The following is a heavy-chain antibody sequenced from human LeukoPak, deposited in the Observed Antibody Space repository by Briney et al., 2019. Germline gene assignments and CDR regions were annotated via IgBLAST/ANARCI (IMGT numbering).Heavy chain of an antibody. CDR1: GGSISSSSYY. CDR3: ANAASYSVDY. V-gene: IGHV4-39*01. D-gene: IGHD1-26*01. J-gene: IGHJ4*02. Sequence: SETLSLTCTVSGGSISSSSYYWGWIRQPPGKGLEWIGSIYYRGCSYYNPSLKSRVTISVDTSKNQFSLKLSSVTVADTAVYYCANAASYSVDYWGQGTLVTVSS. CDR2: IYYRGCS.